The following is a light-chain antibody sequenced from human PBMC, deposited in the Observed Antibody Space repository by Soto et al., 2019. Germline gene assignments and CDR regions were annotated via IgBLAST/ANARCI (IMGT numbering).Light chain of an antibody. Sequence: QSALTQPASVSGSLGQSITISCTGTRTDIGTYNYVSWYQQHPGKAPKLMIYDVINRPSGVSDRFSGSKSGNTASLTISGLQAEDEADYYCISYTTSSPAFGGGTKVTVL. CDR1: RTDIGTYNY. CDR3: ISYTTSSPA. V-gene: IGLV2-14*01. CDR2: DVI. J-gene: IGLJ3*02.